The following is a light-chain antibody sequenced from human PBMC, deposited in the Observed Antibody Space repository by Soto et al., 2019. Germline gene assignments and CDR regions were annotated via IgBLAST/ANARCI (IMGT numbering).Light chain of an antibody. J-gene: IGLJ3*02. CDR2: DDN. Sequence: QSVLTQPPSVSAAPGQKVIISCSGSSSNIGDHYVFWYQQFPGTAPRLLIYDDNKRPPGIPDRFSGSKSGTSATLGITGLQTGDEADHYCATWGANLRVFGGGTKLTVL. CDR3: ATWGANLRV. CDR1: SSNIGDHY. V-gene: IGLV1-51*01.